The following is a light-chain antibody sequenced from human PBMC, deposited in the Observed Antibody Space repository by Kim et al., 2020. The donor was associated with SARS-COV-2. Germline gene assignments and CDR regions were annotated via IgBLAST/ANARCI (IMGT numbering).Light chain of an antibody. J-gene: IGKJ3*01. V-gene: IGKV3-11*01. Sequence: PGERDTLSCRASQRVSSYLAWYRQIPGQAPRLLIYDASNRATGIPARFSGSGSGTDFTLTISSLEPEDFAVYYCQQRSNWPPVTFGPGTKVDIK. CDR2: DAS. CDR1: QRVSSY. CDR3: QQRSNWPPVT.